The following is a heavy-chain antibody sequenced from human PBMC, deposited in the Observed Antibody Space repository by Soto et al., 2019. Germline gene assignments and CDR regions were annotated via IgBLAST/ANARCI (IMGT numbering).Heavy chain of an antibody. J-gene: IGHJ4*02. Sequence: EVQLVESGGGLVKPGGSLRLSCAASGFTLSNYNMKWVRQAPGKGLEWVSSSSSSSSYIYYADSVKGRFTISRDNAKNSLYLQMNSLRAEDTAVYYCARVYYYDNSGFLIWGQGTLVTVSS. V-gene: IGHV3-21*01. CDR3: ARVYYYDNSGFLI. D-gene: IGHD3-22*01. CDR1: GFTLSNYN. CDR2: SSSSSSYI.